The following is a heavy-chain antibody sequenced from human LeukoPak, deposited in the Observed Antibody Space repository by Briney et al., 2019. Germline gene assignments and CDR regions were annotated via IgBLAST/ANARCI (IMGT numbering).Heavy chain of an antibody. D-gene: IGHD1-26*01. Sequence: SVKASCKASGGTFSSYAISWVRQAPGQGLEWMGRIIPILGIANYAQKFQGRVTITADKSTSTAYMELSSLRSEDTAVYYCARDGGGSYFDAFDIWGQGTMVTVSS. CDR3: ARDGGGSYFDAFDI. J-gene: IGHJ3*02. CDR1: GGTFSSYA. CDR2: IIPILGIA. V-gene: IGHV1-69*04.